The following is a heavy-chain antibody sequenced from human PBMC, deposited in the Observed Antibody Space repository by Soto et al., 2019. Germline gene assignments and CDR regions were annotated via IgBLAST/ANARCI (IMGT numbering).Heavy chain of an antibody. V-gene: IGHV4-4*07. J-gene: IGHJ5*02. CDR2: IYATGTT. D-gene: IGHD1-1*01. Sequence: SETLSLTCTVSGASISGFYWSWIRKSAGKGLEWIGRIYATGTTDYNPSLKSRVMMSVDTSKKQFSLKLRSVTAADTAVYYCVRDGTKTLRDWFDPWGQGISVTVPS. CDR1: GASISGFY. CDR3: VRDGTKTLRDWFDP.